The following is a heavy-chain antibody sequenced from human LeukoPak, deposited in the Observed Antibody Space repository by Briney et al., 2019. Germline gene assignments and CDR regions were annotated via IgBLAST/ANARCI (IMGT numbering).Heavy chain of an antibody. D-gene: IGHD1-26*01. J-gene: IGHJ4*02. CDR1: GGSISSSYYY. CDR3: ARAFVGYYFDY. V-gene: IGHV4-39*07. Sequence: SETLSLTCTVSGGSISSSYYYWGWIRQPPGKGLEWIGSIYSSGSTYYNPSLKSRVTISVDTSKNQFSLKLTSVTAADTAVYYCARAFVGYYFDYWGQGTLVTVSS. CDR2: IYSSGST.